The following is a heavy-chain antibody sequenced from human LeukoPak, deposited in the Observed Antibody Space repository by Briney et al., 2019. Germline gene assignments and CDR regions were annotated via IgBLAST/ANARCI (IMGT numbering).Heavy chain of an antibody. D-gene: IGHD3-9*01. Sequence: PSETLSLTCTVSGGSISSSSYYWGWIRQPPGKGLEWIGSIYYSGSTYYNPSLKSRVTISVDTSKNQFSLKLSSVTAADTAVYYCARRSRLYKHETTGYHDSWGQGTLVTVSS. CDR3: ARRSRLYKHETTGYHDS. J-gene: IGHJ4*02. CDR1: GGSISSSSYY. CDR2: IYYSGST. V-gene: IGHV4-39*01.